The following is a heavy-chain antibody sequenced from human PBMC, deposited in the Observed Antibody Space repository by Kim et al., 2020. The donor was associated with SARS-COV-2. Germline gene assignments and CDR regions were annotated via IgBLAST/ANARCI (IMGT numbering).Heavy chain of an antibody. D-gene: IGHD6-13*01. Sequence: SETLSLTCTVSGGSISSSSYYWGWIRQPPGKGLEWIGSIYYSGSTYYNPSLKSRVTISVDTSKNQFSLKLSSVTAADTAVYYCARQYSSSWFVAFDIWGQGTMVTVSS. V-gene: IGHV4-39*01. CDR3: ARQYSSSWFVAFDI. CDR2: IYYSGST. CDR1: GGSISSSSYY. J-gene: IGHJ3*02.